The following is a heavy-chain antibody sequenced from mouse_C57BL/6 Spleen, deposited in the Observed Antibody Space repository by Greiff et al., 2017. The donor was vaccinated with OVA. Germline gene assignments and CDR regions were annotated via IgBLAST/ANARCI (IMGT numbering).Heavy chain of an antibody. CDR2: MLPGSGST. D-gene: IGHD1-1*01. J-gene: IGHJ2*01. CDR1: GYTFTGYW. V-gene: IGHV1-9*01. CDR3: VTGGSSHNWGFDY. Sequence: QVQLQQSGAELMKPGASVKLSCKATGYTFTGYWIEWVKQRPGHGLEWIGEMLPGSGSTNYNEKFKGKATFTADTSSNTAYMQLSSLTTEDSAIYYCVTGGSSHNWGFDYWGQGTTLTVSS.